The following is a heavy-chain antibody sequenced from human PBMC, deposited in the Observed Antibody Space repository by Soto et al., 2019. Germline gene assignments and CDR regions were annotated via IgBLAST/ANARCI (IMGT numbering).Heavy chain of an antibody. V-gene: IGHV1-69*12. CDR3: ARLRASNYEAYQH. CDR2: INPIFGTA. CDR1: GGTFSTYP. Sequence: QVQLVQSGAEVKKPGSSVKVSCKASGGTFSTYPISWVRQAPGQGLEWMGGINPIFGTANYAQKLQGRVTITADESTNTAYMQLSSLRSDDTAVYYCARLRASNYEAYQHWGQGTLVTVSS. D-gene: IGHD4-4*01. J-gene: IGHJ1*01.